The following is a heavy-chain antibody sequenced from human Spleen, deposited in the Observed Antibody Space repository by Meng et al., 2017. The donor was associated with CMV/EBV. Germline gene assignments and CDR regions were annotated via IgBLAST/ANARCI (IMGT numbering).Heavy chain of an antibody. Sequence: LTCSFYGGSFSDYYWSWIRQPPGKGLEWIGEITHSGNTNYNPSLKSRLTISVDTSKKQLSLKLGSVTAADTALYYCARSSSWSHYDYWGQGTLVTVSS. D-gene: IGHD6-13*01. V-gene: IGHV4-34*01. CDR2: ITHSGNT. CDR1: GGSFSDYY. J-gene: IGHJ4*02. CDR3: ARSSSWSHYDY.